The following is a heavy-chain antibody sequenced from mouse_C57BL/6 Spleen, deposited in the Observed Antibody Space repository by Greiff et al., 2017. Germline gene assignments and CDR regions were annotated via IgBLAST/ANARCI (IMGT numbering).Heavy chain of an antibody. V-gene: IGHV3-6*01. J-gene: IGHJ2*01. CDR1: GYSITSGYY. Sequence: DVKLVESGPGLVKPSQSLSLTCSVTGYSITSGYYWNWIRQFPGNKLEWMGYISYDGSNNYNPSLKNRISITRDTSKNQFFLKLNSVTTEDTATYYCASYGNYFDYWGQGTTLTVSS. CDR3: ASYGNYFDY. D-gene: IGHD2-1*01. CDR2: ISYDGSN.